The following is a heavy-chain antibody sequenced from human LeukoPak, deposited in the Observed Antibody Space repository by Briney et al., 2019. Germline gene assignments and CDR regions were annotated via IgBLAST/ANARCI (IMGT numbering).Heavy chain of an antibody. D-gene: IGHD3-3*01. J-gene: IGHJ4*02. CDR2: ISGSGGST. CDR1: GFTFSSYA. CDR3: AKQTYYDFWSGYPDY. Sequence: SGGSLRLSCAASGFTFSSYAMSWVRQAPGKGLEWVSAISGSGGSTYYADSVKGRFTISRDNSKNTLYLQMNSLRAEDTAVYYCAKQTYYDFWSGYPDYWGQGTLVTVSS. V-gene: IGHV3-23*01.